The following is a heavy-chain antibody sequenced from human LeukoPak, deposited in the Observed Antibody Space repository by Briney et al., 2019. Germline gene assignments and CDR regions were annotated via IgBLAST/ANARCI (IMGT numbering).Heavy chain of an antibody. D-gene: IGHD5-18*01. Sequence: GGSLRLSCAASGFTFSSYTMSWVRQAPGKGLEWVSTISDSGGRTYYADSVKGRFTISRDNSKNTLYLQMNSLRAEDTAVYYCARALPHRRLMDTTMEQHWFDPWGQGTLVTVSS. CDR2: ISDSGGRT. CDR3: ARALPHRRLMDTTMEQHWFDP. CDR1: GFTFSSYT. V-gene: IGHV3-23*01. J-gene: IGHJ5*02.